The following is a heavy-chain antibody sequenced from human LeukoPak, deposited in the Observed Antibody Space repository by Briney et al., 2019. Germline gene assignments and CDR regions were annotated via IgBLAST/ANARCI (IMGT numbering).Heavy chain of an antibody. CDR1: GGSISSYY. CDR2: IYTSGST. J-gene: IGHJ4*02. V-gene: IGHV4-4*07. Sequence: SETLSLTCTVSGGSISSYYWSWIRQPAGKGLEWIGRIYTSGSTNYNPSLKSRVTMSVDTSKNHFSLKLSSVTAADTAVYYCARLRHPPVYFDYWGQGTLVTVSS. D-gene: IGHD3-16*01. CDR3: ARLRHPPVYFDY.